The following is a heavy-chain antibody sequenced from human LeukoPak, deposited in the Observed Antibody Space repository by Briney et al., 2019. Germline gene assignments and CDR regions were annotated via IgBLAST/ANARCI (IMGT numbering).Heavy chain of an antibody. J-gene: IGHJ4*02. V-gene: IGHV4-59*01. CDR1: GFTFSSYA. CDR3: ARAGSPFGEFTFDY. Sequence: PGGSLRLSCAASGFTFSSYAMSWIRQPPGKGLEWIGYIYYSGSTNYNPSLKSRVTISVDTSKNQFSLKLSSVTAADTAVYYCARAGSPFGEFTFDYWGQGTLVTVSS. CDR2: IYYSGST. D-gene: IGHD3-10*01.